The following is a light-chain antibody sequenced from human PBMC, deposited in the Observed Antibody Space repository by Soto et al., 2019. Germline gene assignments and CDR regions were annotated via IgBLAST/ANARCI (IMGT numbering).Light chain of an antibody. CDR3: QQSYSTLT. V-gene: IGKV1-39*01. J-gene: IGKJ4*01. CDR2: AAS. CDR1: QSISSY. Sequence: DIQMTQSPSSLSASVGDRVTITCRASQSISSYLNWYQQKPGKAPKLLIYAASSLQSGVPSRFSGSGSGTDFTLTTSSLQPEDFATYYCQQSYSTLTFGGGTKV.